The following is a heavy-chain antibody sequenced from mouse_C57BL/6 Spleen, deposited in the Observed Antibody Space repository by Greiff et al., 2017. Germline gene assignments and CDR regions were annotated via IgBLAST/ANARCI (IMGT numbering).Heavy chain of an antibody. CDR3: ARGDYYGSSRFAY. D-gene: IGHD1-1*01. CDR2: ISSGSSTI. J-gene: IGHJ3*01. V-gene: IGHV5-17*01. CDR1: GFTFSDYG. Sequence: EVQLVESGGGLVKPGGSLKLSCAASGFTFSDYGMHWVRQAPEKGLEWVAYISSGSSTIYYADTVKGRFTISRDNAKNTLFLQMTSLRSEDTAMYYCARGDYYGSSRFAYWGQGTLVTVSA.